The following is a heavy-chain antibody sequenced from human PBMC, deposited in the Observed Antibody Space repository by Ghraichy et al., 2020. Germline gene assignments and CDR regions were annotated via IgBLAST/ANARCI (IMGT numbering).Heavy chain of an antibody. CDR1: GFTFSNFA. J-gene: IGHJ4*02. V-gene: IGHV3-23*01. CDR3: AKGFRGAGFHSLDF. CDR2: ISGSGDST. Sequence: GSLRLSCAASGFTFSNFAMSWVRQAPGKGLEWVSAISGSGDSTYYADSVKGRFAISRDNFKNTLYLQMNSLTAEDTAVFYCAKGFRGAGFHSLDFWGQGTLVTVSS. D-gene: IGHD5-24*01.